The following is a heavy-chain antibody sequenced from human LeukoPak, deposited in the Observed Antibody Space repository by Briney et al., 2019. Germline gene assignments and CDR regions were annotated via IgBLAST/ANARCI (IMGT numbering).Heavy chain of an antibody. J-gene: IGHJ5*02. D-gene: IGHD2-2*01. CDR1: GYTSTSYG. Sequence: ASVKVSCKASGYTSTSYGISWVRQAPGQGLEWMGWISAYNGNTNYAQKLQGRVTMTTDTSTSTAYMELRSLRSDDTAVYYCARDSALDDIVVVPAAIDWFDPWGQGTPVTVSS. V-gene: IGHV1-18*01. CDR3: ARDSALDDIVVVPAAIDWFDP. CDR2: ISAYNGNT.